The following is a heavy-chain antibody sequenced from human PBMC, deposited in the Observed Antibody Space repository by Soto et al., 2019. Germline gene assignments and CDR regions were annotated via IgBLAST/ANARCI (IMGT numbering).Heavy chain of an antibody. D-gene: IGHD3-10*01. CDR3: ARKGYYPSGRINLFDS. V-gene: IGHV4-38-2*02. CDR1: GHSINSDYY. Sequence: SETLSLTCTVAGHSINSDYYWGLIRQPPGKGLEWIGSIYPGGGTYYNPSLKSRVTISIDTSKNQFSLRLTSVTAADTAMYYCARKGYYPSGRINLFDSWGQGTLVTVSS. CDR2: IYPGGGT. J-gene: IGHJ4*02.